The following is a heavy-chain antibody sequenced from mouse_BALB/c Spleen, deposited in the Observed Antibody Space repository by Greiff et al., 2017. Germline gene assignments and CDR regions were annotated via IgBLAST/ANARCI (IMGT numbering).Heavy chain of an antibody. J-gene: IGHJ2*01. CDR1: GFTFSSYA. D-gene: IGHD2-2*01. CDR2: ISSGGST. CDR3: ARGGYYGYGSFDY. Sequence: EVKVVESGGGLVKPGGSLKLSCAASGFTFSSYAMSWVRQTPEKRLEWVASISSGGSTYYPDSVKGRFTISRDNARNILYLQMSSLRSEDTAMYYCARGGYYGYGSFDYWGQGTTLTVSS. V-gene: IGHV5-6-5*01.